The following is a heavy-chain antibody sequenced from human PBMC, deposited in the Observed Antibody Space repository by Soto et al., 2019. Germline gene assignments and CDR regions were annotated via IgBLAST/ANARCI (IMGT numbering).Heavy chain of an antibody. D-gene: IGHD3-9*01. J-gene: IGHJ4*02. V-gene: IGHV4-30-4*01. Sequence: SETLSLTCTVSGGSISSGDYYWSWIRQPPGKGLEWIGYIYYSGSTYYNPSLKSRVTISVDTSKNQFSLKLSSVTAADTAVYYCARGGLIYDILTGYYPLDYWRQGTLVTVSS. CDR1: GGSISSGDYY. CDR3: ARGGLIYDILTGYYPLDY. CDR2: IYYSGST.